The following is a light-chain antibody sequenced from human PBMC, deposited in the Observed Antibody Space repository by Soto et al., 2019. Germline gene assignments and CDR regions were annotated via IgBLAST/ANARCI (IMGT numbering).Light chain of an antibody. CDR1: QSVSSSY. J-gene: IGKJ1*01. Sequence: EIVLTQSPGTLSLSPGERATLSCRASQSVSSSYLAWYQQKPGQAPRLRIYGASSRATGIPDRFSGSGSETDFTLTISRLEPEDSAVYYCQQYHTSPPWTFGQGTKVQI. CDR2: GAS. V-gene: IGKV3-20*01. CDR3: QQYHTSPPWT.